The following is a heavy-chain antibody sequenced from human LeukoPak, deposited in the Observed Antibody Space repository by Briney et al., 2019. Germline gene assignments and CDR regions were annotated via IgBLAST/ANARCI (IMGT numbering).Heavy chain of an antibody. V-gene: IGHV4-39*01. CDR1: GGSISSSNYY. CDR2: IYNSGTT. J-gene: IGHJ5*02. Sequence: SETLSLTCSVSGGSISSSNYYWGWIRQPPGKGLEWICYIYNSGTTHYNPSLKSRVTISVDTSKNQFFLKLSSVIATDTAVYYCARVSDTWGQGTLVTVSS. CDR3: ARVSDT.